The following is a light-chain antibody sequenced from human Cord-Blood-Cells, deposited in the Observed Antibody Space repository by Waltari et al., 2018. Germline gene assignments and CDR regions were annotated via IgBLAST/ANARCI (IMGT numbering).Light chain of an antibody. CDR3: QQYNSYWT. Sequence: DIQMTQSPSTLAAFVGDRVTITCRASQSISSWLAWYQQKPGKAPKLLIYDAYSLESGVPSRFSGSGSGTEFTLTISSLQPDDFATYYCQQYNSYWTFGQGTKVEIK. V-gene: IGKV1-5*01. CDR1: QSISSW. J-gene: IGKJ1*01. CDR2: DAY.